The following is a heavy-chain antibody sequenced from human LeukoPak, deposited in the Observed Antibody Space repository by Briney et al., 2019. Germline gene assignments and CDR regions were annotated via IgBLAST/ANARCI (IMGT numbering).Heavy chain of an antibody. J-gene: IGHJ4*02. V-gene: IGHV3-23*01. CDR1: GFTFSSYA. CDR3: AKGYSGYSYGYYFDY. Sequence: PGGSLRLSCAASGFTFSSYAVSRVRQAPGKGLEWVSAISGSGGSTYYADSVKGRFTISRDNSKKTLYLQMNSLRAEDTAVYYCAKGYSGYSYGYYFDYWGQGTLVTVSS. CDR2: ISGSGGST. D-gene: IGHD5-18*01.